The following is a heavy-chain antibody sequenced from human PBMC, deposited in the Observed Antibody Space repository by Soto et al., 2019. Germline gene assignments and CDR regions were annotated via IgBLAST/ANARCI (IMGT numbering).Heavy chain of an antibody. J-gene: IGHJ4*02. CDR3: ARYHFGAYAFDS. CDR1: GFTISSHW. CDR2: INSDGSST. Sequence: GGSLRLSCVASGFTISSHWMHWVRQAPGKGLVWVSRINSDGSSTSYADSVKGRFTISRDNAKNSLYLQMNSLVVEDTATYYCARYHFGAYAFDSWGQGTPVTVSS. V-gene: IGHV3-74*01. D-gene: IGHD4-17*01.